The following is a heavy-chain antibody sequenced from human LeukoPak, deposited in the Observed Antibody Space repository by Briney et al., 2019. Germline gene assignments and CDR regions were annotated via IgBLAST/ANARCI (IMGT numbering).Heavy chain of an antibody. D-gene: IGHD1-26*01. CDR2: IYTSGST. J-gene: IGHJ4*02. V-gene: IGHV4-61*02. Sequence: SSETLSLTCIVSGGSINSGNYYWSWIRQPAGKGLEWIGRIYTSGSTNYNPSLKSRVTISVDTSKNQFSLKLNSVTAADTAVYYCARDSVYSGSPRGPDQRFDYWGQGTLVTVSS. CDR1: GGSINSGNYY. CDR3: ARDSVYSGSPRGPDQRFDY.